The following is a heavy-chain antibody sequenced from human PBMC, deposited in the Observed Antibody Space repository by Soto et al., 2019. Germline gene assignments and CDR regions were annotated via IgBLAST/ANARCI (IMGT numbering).Heavy chain of an antibody. Sequence: PSETLSLTCTVSGGSISSGGYYWSWIRQHPGKGLEWIGYIYYSGSTYYNPSLKSRVTISVDTSKNQFSLKLSSVTAADTAVYYCASNPAYSYGQIDYWGQGTLVTVSS. CDR3: ASNPAYSYGQIDY. CDR2: IYYSGST. J-gene: IGHJ4*02. D-gene: IGHD5-18*01. CDR1: GGSISSGGYY. V-gene: IGHV4-31*03.